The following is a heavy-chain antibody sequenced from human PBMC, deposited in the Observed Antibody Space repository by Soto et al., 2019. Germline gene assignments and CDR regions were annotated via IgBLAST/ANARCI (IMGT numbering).Heavy chain of an antibody. CDR3: ARDLPLPTVTTYYFDY. J-gene: IGHJ4*02. Sequence: SETLSLTCTVSGGSISSSSYYWGWIRQPPGKGLEWIGSIYYSGSTYYNPSLKSRVTISVDTSKNQFSLKLSSVTAADTAVYYCARDLPLPTVTTYYFDYWGQGTLVPVSS. D-gene: IGHD4-17*01. V-gene: IGHV4-39*02. CDR1: GGSISSSSYY. CDR2: IYYSGST.